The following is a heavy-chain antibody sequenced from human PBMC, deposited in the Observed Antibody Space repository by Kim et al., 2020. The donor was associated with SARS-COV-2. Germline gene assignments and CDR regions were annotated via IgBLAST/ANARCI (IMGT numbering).Heavy chain of an antibody. Sequence: YAQRFPGRVTVTRDTSTSPVYMELSSLRSEDTAVYYCAREGPGTFYFDYWGQGTLVIVSS. J-gene: IGHJ4*02. V-gene: IGHV1-46*01. CDR3: AREGPGTFYFDY.